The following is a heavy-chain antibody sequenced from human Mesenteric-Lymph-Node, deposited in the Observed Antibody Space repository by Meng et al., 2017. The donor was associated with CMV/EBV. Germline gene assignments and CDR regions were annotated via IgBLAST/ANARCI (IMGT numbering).Heavy chain of an antibody. CDR3: AKVSWCDNDCRDN. Sequence: GESLKISCAASGFTFSSYAMHWVRQAPGRGLEWVSAIRGEGDDTFYADSVKGRFTISRDNSKNMVYLYINSLRAEDTAVYYCAKVSWCDNDCRDNWGQGTLVTVSS. J-gene: IGHJ4*02. CDR1: GFTFSSYA. CDR2: IRGEGDDT. D-gene: IGHD2-21*01. V-gene: IGHV3-23*01.